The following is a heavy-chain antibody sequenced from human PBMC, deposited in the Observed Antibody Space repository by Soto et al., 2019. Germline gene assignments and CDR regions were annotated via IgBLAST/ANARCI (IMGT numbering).Heavy chain of an antibody. J-gene: IGHJ4*02. CDR2: ISAYNGNT. D-gene: IGHD6-19*01. CDR1: GYTFTNYG. Sequence: ASVKVSCKASGYTFTNYGVTWVRQAPGQGLEWLGWISAYNGNTNYAQSLQGRVTMTTDTSTSTAYMELRSLRSDDTAVYYCARDTSRISVAVDFDYWGQGTLVTVS. V-gene: IGHV1-18*01. CDR3: ARDTSRISVAVDFDY.